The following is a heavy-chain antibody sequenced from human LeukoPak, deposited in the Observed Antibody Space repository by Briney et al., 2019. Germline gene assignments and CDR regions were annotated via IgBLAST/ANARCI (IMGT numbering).Heavy chain of an antibody. CDR1: GFTFSGYA. V-gene: IGHV3-64*01. D-gene: IGHD3-16*01. J-gene: IGHJ6*03. CDR2: ITNNGGNT. CDR3: ARGRDGGFGYYHYMDV. Sequence: PGGSLRLSCAASGFTFSGYAMHWVRQAPGKGLEYVSAITNNGGNTYYANSVKGRFTISRDNSKNTLYLQMGSLRTEDMAVYYCARGRDGGFGYYHYMDVWGRGTTVTVSS.